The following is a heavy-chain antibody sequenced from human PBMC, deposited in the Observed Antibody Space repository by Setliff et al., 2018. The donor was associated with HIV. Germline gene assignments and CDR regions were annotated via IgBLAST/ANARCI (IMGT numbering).Heavy chain of an antibody. CDR1: GNSFNGDF. CDR3: ATRLYPYDTGRQYNALGHFES. J-gene: IGHJ4*02. V-gene: IGHV1-69*13. Sequence: SVKVSCKAPGNSFNGDFLNWVRQAPGQGLGWMGGIIPIFGTANYAQKFQGRVTITADESTSTVFMELSSLTSEDTAVYYCATRLYPYDTGRQYNALGHFESWGQGTLVTVSS. CDR2: IIPIFGTA. D-gene: IGHD1-20*01.